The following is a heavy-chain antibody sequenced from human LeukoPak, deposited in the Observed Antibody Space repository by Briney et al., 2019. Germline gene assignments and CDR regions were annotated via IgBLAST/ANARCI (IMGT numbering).Heavy chain of an antibody. J-gene: IGHJ3*02. Sequence: ASVKASCKVSGYTLTELSMHWVRQAPGKGLEWMGGFDPEDGETIYAQKFQGRVTMTRDTSISTAYMELSRLRSDDTAVYYCARGGVWFGELLGAFDIWGQGTMVTVSS. CDR3: ARGGVWFGELLGAFDI. V-gene: IGHV1-24*01. D-gene: IGHD3-10*01. CDR1: GYTLTELS. CDR2: FDPEDGET.